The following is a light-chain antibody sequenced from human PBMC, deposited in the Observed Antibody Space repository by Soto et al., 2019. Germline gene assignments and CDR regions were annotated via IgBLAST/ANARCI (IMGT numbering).Light chain of an antibody. CDR1: QSVSTN. CDR3: HQYNIWRT. J-gene: IGKJ5*01. Sequence: EIVLTQSPGTPSLSPGERATLSCRASQSVSTNLAWYQQRPGQAPRLLIYGASARATGIPARFSGSGSGTEFTLTISSLQSEDFAVYYCHQYNIWRTFGQGTRLEIK. CDR2: GAS. V-gene: IGKV3-15*01.